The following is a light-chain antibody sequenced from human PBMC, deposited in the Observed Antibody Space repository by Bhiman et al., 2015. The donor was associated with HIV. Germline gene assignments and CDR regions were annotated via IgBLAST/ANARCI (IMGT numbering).Light chain of an antibody. CDR1: SSDVGSYNL. CDR3: SSYTSSSTYV. Sequence: QSALTQPASVSGSPGQSITISCTGTSSDVGSYNLVSWYQQYPGKAPKLMIYEVNKRPSGVSYRFSGSKSGNTASLTISGLQVEDEADYYCSSYTSSSTYVFGTGTKVTVL. J-gene: IGLJ1*01. V-gene: IGLV2-14*02. CDR2: EVN.